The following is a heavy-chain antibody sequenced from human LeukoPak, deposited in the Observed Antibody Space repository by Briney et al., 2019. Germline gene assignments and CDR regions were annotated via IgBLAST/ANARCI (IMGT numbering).Heavy chain of an antibody. CDR3: ARALMVAGTPFDY. Sequence: SETLSLTCTVSGGSISSYYWSWIRQPPGKGLEWIGYIYYSGSTNYNPSLKSRVTISVDTFKNQFSLKLSSVTAADTAVYYCARALMVAGTPFDYWGQGTLVTVSS. CDR2: IYYSGST. CDR1: GGSISSYY. V-gene: IGHV4-59*01. D-gene: IGHD6-19*01. J-gene: IGHJ4*02.